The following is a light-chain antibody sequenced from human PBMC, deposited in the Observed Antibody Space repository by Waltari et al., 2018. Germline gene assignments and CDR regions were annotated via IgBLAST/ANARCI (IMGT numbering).Light chain of an antibody. CDR3: QQRRNWPLT. J-gene: IGKJ4*01. CDR1: QSVGTF. CDR2: DAS. Sequence: EIVLTQSPAILSFSPGERATIPCRASQSVGTFLSWYPQRPGQSPRLLIYDASYRATGIPARFSGSGSETDFTLTISSLQPEDFAVYYCQQRRNWPLTFGGGTRVQ. V-gene: IGKV3-11*01.